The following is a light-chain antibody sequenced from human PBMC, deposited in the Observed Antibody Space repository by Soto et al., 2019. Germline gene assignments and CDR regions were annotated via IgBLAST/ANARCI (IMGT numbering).Light chain of an antibody. J-gene: IGLJ2*01. CDR2: EAA. Sequence: QSALTQPASVSGSPGQSITISCTGTSNDIGANDYVSWYQHHPGQAPKILIYEAANRPSGVSHRFSGSKSGNTASLTISGLQAXXXADYFCTSYTSTSTLVFGGGTKLTV. V-gene: IGLV2-14*01. CDR1: SNDIGANDY. CDR3: TSYTSTSTLV.